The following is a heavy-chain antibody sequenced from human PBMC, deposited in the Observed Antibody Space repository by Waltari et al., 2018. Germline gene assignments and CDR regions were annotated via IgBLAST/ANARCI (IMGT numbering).Heavy chain of an antibody. V-gene: IGHV4-4*02. CDR3: ARVRYSSSSEVRVGMDV. CDR1: GGSISSSNW. Sequence: QVQLQESGPGLVKPSGTLSLTCAVSGGSISSSNWWSWVRQPPGKGLEWIGEIYHSGSTNYNPTHKSGVTKAVDKSKNWFSLKRSAVAAEDAAGYYWARVRYSSSSEVRVGMDVWGQGTTVTVSS. CDR2: IYHSGST. J-gene: IGHJ6*02. D-gene: IGHD6-6*01.